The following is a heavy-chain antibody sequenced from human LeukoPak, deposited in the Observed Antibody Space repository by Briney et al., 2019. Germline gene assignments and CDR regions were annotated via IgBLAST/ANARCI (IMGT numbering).Heavy chain of an antibody. CDR3: ARDLGIPNWFDP. J-gene: IGHJ5*02. D-gene: IGHD1-14*01. CDR2: ISSSGSTI. CDR1: GFTFSDYY. Sequence: GGSLRLSCAASGFTFSDYYMSWIRQAPGKGLEWVSYISSSGSTIYYADSVKGRFTISRDNSKNTLYLQMNSLRAEDTAVYYCARDLGIPNWFDPWGQGTLVTVSS. V-gene: IGHV3-11*04.